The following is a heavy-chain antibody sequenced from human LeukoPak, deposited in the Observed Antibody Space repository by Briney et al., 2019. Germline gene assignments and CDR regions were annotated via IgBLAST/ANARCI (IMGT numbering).Heavy chain of an antibody. V-gene: IGHV3-7*04. CDR3: ARENYFDY. CDR2: IKPDGSEK. Sequence: PGGSLRLSCAASGFTFSRFRMGWVRQAPGKGLEWVANIKPDGSEKNYGDSVRGRFTISRDNARNSLSLQMNSLRVEDTAVYYCARENYFDYWGQGTLVTVSS. J-gene: IGHJ4*02. CDR1: GFTFSRFR.